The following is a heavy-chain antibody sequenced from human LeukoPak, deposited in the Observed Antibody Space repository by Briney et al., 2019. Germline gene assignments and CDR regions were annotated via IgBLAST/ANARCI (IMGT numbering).Heavy chain of an antibody. CDR3: ARGENDYGDPNAFDI. CDR1: GFSFSSYT. V-gene: IGHV3-48*04. CDR2: ISSSGSTI. Sequence: PGGSLRLSCAASGFSFSSYTMNWVRQAPEKGLEWVSSISSSGSTIYYADSVKGRFTISRDNAKNSLYLQMNSLRAEDTAVYYCARGENDYGDPNAFDIWGQGTMVTVSS. J-gene: IGHJ3*02. D-gene: IGHD4-17*01.